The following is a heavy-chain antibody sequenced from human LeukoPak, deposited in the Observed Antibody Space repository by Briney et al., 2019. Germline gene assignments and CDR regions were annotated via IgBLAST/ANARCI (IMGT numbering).Heavy chain of an antibody. CDR2: IYSGGST. V-gene: IGHV3-66*01. D-gene: IGHD5-24*01. Sequence: GGSLTLSCAASGFTVSSNYMSWVRQAPGKGLEWVSVIYSGGSTYYSDSVTGRFTISRDNSKNTLYLQMNSLRDEDTAAYYCARGKGYNPDFDYWGQGTLVTVSS. CDR1: GFTVSSNY. CDR3: ARGKGYNPDFDY. J-gene: IGHJ4*02.